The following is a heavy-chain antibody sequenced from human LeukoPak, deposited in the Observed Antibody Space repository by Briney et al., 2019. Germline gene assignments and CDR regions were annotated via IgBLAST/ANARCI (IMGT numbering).Heavy chain of an antibody. V-gene: IGHV4-59*01. Sequence: SETLSLTCTVSGGSISSYYWSWIRQPPGKGLEWIGYIYYSGSTNYNPSLKSRVTISVDTSKNQFSLKLSSVTAADTAVYYCARMVVVATIGAAFDSWGQGTMVTVSS. CDR3: ARMVVVATIGAAFDS. J-gene: IGHJ3*02. CDR2: IYYSGST. CDR1: GGSISSYY. D-gene: IGHD5-12*01.